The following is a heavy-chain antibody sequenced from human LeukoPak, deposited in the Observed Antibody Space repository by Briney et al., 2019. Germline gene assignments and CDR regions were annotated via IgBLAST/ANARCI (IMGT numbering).Heavy chain of an antibody. Sequence: GASVKVSCKASGGTFSSYAISWVRQAPGQGLEWMGRIIPILGIANYAQKFQGRVTITADKSTSTAYMELSSLRSEDTAVYYCAREYCSSTCCYAGGSYYYYYYGMDVWGQGTTVTVSS. V-gene: IGHV1-69*04. CDR1: GGTFSSYA. CDR3: AREYCSSTCCYAGGSYYYYYYGMDV. J-gene: IGHJ6*02. D-gene: IGHD2-2*01. CDR2: IIPILGIA.